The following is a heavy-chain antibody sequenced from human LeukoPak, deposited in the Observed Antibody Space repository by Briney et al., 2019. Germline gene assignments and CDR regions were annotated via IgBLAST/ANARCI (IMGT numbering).Heavy chain of an antibody. CDR1: GGSISSSSYY. Sequence: SETLSLTCTVSGGSISSSSYYWGWIRQPPGKGLEWIGSIYYSGSTYYNPSLKSRVTISVDTSKNQFSLKLSSVTAADTAVYYCARHYNSGSPFDPWGQGTLVTVSS. CDR3: ARHYNSGSPFDP. V-gene: IGHV4-39*01. J-gene: IGHJ5*02. CDR2: IYYSGST. D-gene: IGHD6-19*01.